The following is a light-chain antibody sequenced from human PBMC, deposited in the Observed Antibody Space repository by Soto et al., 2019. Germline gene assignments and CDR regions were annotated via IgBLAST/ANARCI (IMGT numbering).Light chain of an antibody. CDR1: SSDVGGHNY. CDR2: EVS. Sequence: QSALTQPASVSGSPGQSITISCTGTSSDVGGHNYVSWYQQHPGIAPKLMISEVSTRPSGVSNRFSGSKSGNTASLTISVLQAEDEADYYCSSYTTSSTLVFGGGTKVTVL. J-gene: IGLJ2*01. CDR3: SSYTTSSTLV. V-gene: IGLV2-14*01.